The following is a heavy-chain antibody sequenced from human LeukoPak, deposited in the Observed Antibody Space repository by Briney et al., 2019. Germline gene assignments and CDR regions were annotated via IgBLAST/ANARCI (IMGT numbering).Heavy chain of an antibody. CDR2: INHSGST. CDR1: GGSFSGYY. D-gene: IGHD1-7*01. J-gene: IGHJ4*02. Sequence: PSETLSLTCAVYGGSFSGYYWSWIRQPPGKGLEWIGEINHSGSTNYNPSLKSRVTVSLDTSKNQFSLKLSPVTAADTAVYYCARKKPGTSYFEYWGQGTLVTVSS. CDR3: ARKKPGTSYFEY. V-gene: IGHV4-34*01.